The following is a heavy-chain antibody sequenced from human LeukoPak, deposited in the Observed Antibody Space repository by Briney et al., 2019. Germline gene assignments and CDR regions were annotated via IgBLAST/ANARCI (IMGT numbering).Heavy chain of an antibody. CDR3: ASGGGGHCSGGSCFYYFDY. J-gene: IGHJ4*02. D-gene: IGHD2-15*01. CDR2: IIPIFGTA. V-gene: IGHV1-69*13. Sequence: SVKVSCKASGGTFSSYAISWVRLAPGQGLGWMGGIIPIFGTANYAQKFQGRVTITADESTSTAYMELSSLRSEDTAVYYCASGGGGHCSGGSCFYYFDYWGQGTLVTVSS. CDR1: GGTFSSYA.